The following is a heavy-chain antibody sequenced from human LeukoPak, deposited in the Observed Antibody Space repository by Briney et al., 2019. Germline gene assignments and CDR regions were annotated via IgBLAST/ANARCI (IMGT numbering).Heavy chain of an antibody. D-gene: IGHD1-1*01. J-gene: IGHJ4*02. Sequence: PGRSLRLSCAASKFTFAAYDMHWVRQAPGKGLEWVSYISSSGSTIYYADSVKGRFTISRDNAKNSLYLQMSSLRAEDTAVYYCARLPITTGIEYWGQGTLVSVSS. CDR3: ARLPITTGIEY. CDR2: ISSSGSTI. V-gene: IGHV3-48*03. CDR1: KFTFAAYD.